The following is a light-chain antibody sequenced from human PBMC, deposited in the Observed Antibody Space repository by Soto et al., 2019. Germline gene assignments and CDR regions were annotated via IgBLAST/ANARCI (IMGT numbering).Light chain of an antibody. CDR2: EVN. V-gene: IGLV2-14*01. CDR1: SSDIGAYNS. CDR3: SSYTRSNTVV. Sequence: QSVLTQPASVSGSPGQSITISCIGTSSDIGAYNSVSWYQQHPGKAPKLMIYEVNNRPSGVSNRFSGSKSGNTAALTISGLQAEDEADYYCSSYTRSNTVVFGGGTKVTV. J-gene: IGLJ1*01.